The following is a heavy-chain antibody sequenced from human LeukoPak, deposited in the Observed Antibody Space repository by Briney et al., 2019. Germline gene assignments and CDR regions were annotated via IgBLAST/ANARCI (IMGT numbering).Heavy chain of an antibody. Sequence: GGSLRLSCAASGFAFSSYAMRWVRQAPGKGLEWVAVISYDGSNKYYADSVKGRFTISRDNSKNTLYLQMNSLRAEDTAVYYCAREPPVYYYDSWGQGTLVTVSS. D-gene: IGHD3-22*01. J-gene: IGHJ4*02. V-gene: IGHV3-30-3*01. CDR1: GFAFSSYA. CDR2: ISYDGSNK. CDR3: AREPPVYYYDS.